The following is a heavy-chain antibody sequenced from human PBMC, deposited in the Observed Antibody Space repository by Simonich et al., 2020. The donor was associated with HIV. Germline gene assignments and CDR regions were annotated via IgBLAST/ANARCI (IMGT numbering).Heavy chain of an antibody. J-gene: IGHJ4*02. D-gene: IGHD3-3*01. CDR3: ARLMKYDFWSGYYLPPERHSEY. V-gene: IGHV4-34*01. CDR1: GGSFSGYY. CDR2: INNSGTI. Sequence: QVQLQQWGAGLLKPSETLSLTCAVYGGSFSGYYWSWIRQPPGKGLEWVAKINNSGTIYSNPSLKSRVTISVDTSKNQFSLRLSSVTAADTGVYYCARLMKYDFWSGYYLPPERHSEYWGQGILVTVSS.